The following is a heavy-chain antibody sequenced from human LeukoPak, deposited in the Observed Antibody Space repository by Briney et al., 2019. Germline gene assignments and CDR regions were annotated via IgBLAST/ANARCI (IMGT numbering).Heavy chain of an antibody. J-gene: IGHJ4*02. Sequence: GGSLRLSCAASGFTVSSNYMSWVRQAPGEGLEWVSVIYSGGSTYYADSVKGRFTISRDNSKNTLYLQMNSLRAEDTAVYYCATSTHTYYYDSSGYLHYWGQGTLVTVSS. D-gene: IGHD3-22*01. CDR1: GFTVSSNY. CDR2: IYSGGST. V-gene: IGHV3-66*01. CDR3: ATSTHTYYYDSSGYLHY.